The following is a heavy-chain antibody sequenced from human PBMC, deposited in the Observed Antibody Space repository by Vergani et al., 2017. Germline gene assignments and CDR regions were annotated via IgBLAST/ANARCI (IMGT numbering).Heavy chain of an antibody. D-gene: IGHD3-10*01. CDR1: GYTFTGYY. J-gene: IGHJ4*02. V-gene: IGHV1-2*02. Sequence: QVQLVQSGAEVKKPGASVKVSCKASGYTFTGYYMHWVRQAPGQGLEWMGWINSNSGGTNYAQKFQGRVTMTRDTSISTAYMEMSRLRSDDTAVYYCAVITMVRGVKGIFDYWGQGTLVTVSS. CDR2: INSNSGGT. CDR3: AVITMVRGVKGIFDY.